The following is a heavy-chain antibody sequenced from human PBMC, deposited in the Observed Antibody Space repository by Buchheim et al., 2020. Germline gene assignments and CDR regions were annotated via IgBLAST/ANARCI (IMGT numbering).Heavy chain of an antibody. V-gene: IGHV1-3*01. CDR1: GYAFADYS. Sequence: QVRLVQSGAEMKKPGASVTVSCKASGYAFADYSIHWVRQAPGQSLEWMGWINPGNGDTEYSQKFRDRVTMTRDTSASTAFLELSSLRSEDAAMYYCATTLIFTTWHAFDIWGQGT. J-gene: IGHJ3*02. CDR2: INPGNGDT. D-gene: IGHD2-15*01. CDR3: ATTLIFTTWHAFDI.